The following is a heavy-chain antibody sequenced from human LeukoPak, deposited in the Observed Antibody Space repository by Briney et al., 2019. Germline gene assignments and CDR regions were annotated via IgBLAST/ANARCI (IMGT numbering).Heavy chain of an antibody. V-gene: IGHV3-7*01. D-gene: IGHD3-3*01. CDR1: GFTFSSYW. Sequence: GGSLRLSCAASGFTFSSYWMSWVRQAPGKGLEWVANIKQDGSEKYYVDSVKGRFTISRDNAKNSLYLQMNSLRAEDTAVYYCARGKMARVLRFLEWSTSSWFDPWGQGTLVTVSS. J-gene: IGHJ5*02. CDR2: IKQDGSEK. CDR3: ARGKMARVLRFLEWSTSSWFDP.